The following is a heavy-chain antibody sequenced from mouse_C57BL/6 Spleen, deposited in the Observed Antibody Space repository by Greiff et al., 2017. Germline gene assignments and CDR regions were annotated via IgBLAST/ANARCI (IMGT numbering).Heavy chain of an antibody. CDR1: GFTFSSYA. CDR2: ISSGGGYI. D-gene: IGHD2-5*01. V-gene: IGHV5-9-1*02. CDR3: TREGDYSNSHWYFDV. Sequence: EVMLVESGEGLVKPGGSLKLSCAASGFTFSSYAMSWVRQTPEKRVEWVAYISSGGGYIYYADTVKGRFTIARDNARNTLYLQMSSLKSEDTAMYYCTREGDYSNSHWYFDVWGTGTTVTVSS. J-gene: IGHJ1*03.